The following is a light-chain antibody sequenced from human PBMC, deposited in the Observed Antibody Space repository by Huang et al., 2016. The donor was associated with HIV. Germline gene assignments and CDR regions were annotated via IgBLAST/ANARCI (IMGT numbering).Light chain of an antibody. CDR2: GSS. J-gene: IGKJ4*01. CDR1: RTVSTH. CDR3: HQYNNWLLS. V-gene: IGKV3-15*01. Sequence: IVMTQSPATLSVSPGERVTLSCRANRTVSTHLARYQQRTGQAPRLLIYGSSTRAPGIPARFSGSGSGTDFSLTISSLQSEDFALYYCHQYNNWLLSFGGGTRVDI.